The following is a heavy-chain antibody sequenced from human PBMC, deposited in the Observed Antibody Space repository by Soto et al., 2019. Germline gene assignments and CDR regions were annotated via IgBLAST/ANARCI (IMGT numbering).Heavy chain of an antibody. CDR2: INPNSGGT. CDR1: GYTFTGYY. D-gene: IGHD6-13*01. V-gene: IGHV1-2*04. J-gene: IGHJ5*02. Sequence: GASVKVSCKASGYTFTGYYMHWVRQAPGQGLEWMGWINPNSGGTNYAQKFQGWVTMTRDTSISTAYMELSRLRSDDTAVYYCARETEPVIAAAGTQGWFDPWGQGTLVTVSS. CDR3: ARETEPVIAAAGTQGWFDP.